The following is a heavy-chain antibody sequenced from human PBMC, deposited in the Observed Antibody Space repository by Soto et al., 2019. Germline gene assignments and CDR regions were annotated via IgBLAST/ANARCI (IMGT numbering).Heavy chain of an antibody. V-gene: IGHV1-8*01. CDR3: ARGTTVVTPGDY. D-gene: IGHD4-17*01. CDR1: GYSFTSLD. J-gene: IGHJ4*02. CDR2: MQPSTGRT. Sequence: ASVKVSCKASGYSFTSLDINWVRQTAGQGLEWMGWMQPSTGRTGYAQKFQGRVTMTRDTSKNQFSLKLSSVTAADTAVYYCARGTTVVTPGDYWGQGTLVTVSS.